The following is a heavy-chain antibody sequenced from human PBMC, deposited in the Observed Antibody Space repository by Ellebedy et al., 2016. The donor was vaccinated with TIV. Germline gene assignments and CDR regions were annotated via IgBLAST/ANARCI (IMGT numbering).Heavy chain of an antibody. V-gene: IGHV3-11*01. CDR3: ARVQYQLLKRAPPDF. CDR2: ISNSGDTI. D-gene: IGHD2/OR15-2a*01. CDR1: GFPFSEYY. Sequence: GGSLRLSCAASGFPFSEYYMSWIRQAPGKGLEWVAYISNSGDTIYYADSVKGRFTISRDNAKEALYLQMNSLRAEDAALYYCARVQYQLLKRAPPDFWGQGTMVTVSS. J-gene: IGHJ4*02.